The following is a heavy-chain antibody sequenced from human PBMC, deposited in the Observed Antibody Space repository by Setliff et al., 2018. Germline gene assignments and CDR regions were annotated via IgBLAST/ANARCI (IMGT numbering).Heavy chain of an antibody. Sequence: PGGSLRLSCAAPGFTLGDHYMQWVRQAPGKGLEWVAFIRYDGSNKYYADSVKGRFTISRDNSKNTLYLQMNSLRAEDTAVYYCAKDSLLRYFDWLLDYFDYWGQGTLVTVSS. CDR3: AKDSLLRYFDWLLDYFDY. J-gene: IGHJ4*02. CDR2: IRYDGSNK. CDR1: GFTLGDHY. D-gene: IGHD3-9*01. V-gene: IGHV3-30*02.